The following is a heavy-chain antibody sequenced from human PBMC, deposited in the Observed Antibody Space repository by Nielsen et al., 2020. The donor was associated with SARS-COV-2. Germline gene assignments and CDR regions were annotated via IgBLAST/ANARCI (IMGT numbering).Heavy chain of an antibody. J-gene: IGHJ6*02. CDR1: GFSFNTHA. V-gene: IGHV3-23*01. D-gene: IGHD2-2*01. CDR3: AKARLVVPAARRNYYYYGMDV. Sequence: GGSLRLSCAASGFSFNTHAMDWVRQAPGKGLEWVSGISGRGHKSFYADSVKGRFTISRDNSKNTVYLQMHSLRAEDTAVYYCAKARLVVPAARRNYYYYGMDVWGQGTTVTVSS. CDR2: ISGRGHKS.